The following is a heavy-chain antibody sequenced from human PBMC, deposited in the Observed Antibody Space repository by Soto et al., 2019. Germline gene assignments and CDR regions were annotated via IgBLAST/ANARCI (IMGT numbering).Heavy chain of an antibody. CDR3: ARDRVRGWFDP. CDR1: GGTFSSYA. Sequence: GASVKVSCKASGGTFSSYAIDWVRQAPGQGLEWMGGIIPLFGTTNYAQKLQGRVKLTADESTRTAYMELSSLRSEDTAVYYCARDRVRGWFDPWGQGTLVTVSS. D-gene: IGHD3-10*01. CDR2: IIPLFGTT. V-gene: IGHV1-69*13. J-gene: IGHJ5*02.